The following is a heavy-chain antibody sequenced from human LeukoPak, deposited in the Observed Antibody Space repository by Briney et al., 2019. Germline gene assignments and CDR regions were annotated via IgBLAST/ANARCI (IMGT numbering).Heavy chain of an antibody. CDR1: GGSTSSSSYY. Sequence: SETLSLTCTVSGGSTSSSSYYWGWIRQPPGKGLEWIGSIYYSGSTYYNPSLKSRVTISVDTSENQFSLKLSSVTAADTAVYYCARQTRFQWFGELMNYFDYWGQGTLVTVSS. J-gene: IGHJ4*02. D-gene: IGHD3-10*01. CDR2: IYYSGST. CDR3: ARQTRFQWFGELMNYFDY. V-gene: IGHV4-39*01.